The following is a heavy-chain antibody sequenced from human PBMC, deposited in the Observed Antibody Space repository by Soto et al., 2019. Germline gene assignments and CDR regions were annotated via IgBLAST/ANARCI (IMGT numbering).Heavy chain of an antibody. CDR3: VRPGDYYYGMDV. V-gene: IGHV1-69*13. CDR1: GGTFSSYS. CDR2: IIPIFGTA. Sequence: SVKVSCKASGGTFSSYSISWVRQAPGQGLEWMGGIIPIFGTANYAQKFQGRVTITADESTSTAYMELSSLRSEDTAVYYCVRPGDYYYGMDVWGQGTTVTVSS. J-gene: IGHJ6*02.